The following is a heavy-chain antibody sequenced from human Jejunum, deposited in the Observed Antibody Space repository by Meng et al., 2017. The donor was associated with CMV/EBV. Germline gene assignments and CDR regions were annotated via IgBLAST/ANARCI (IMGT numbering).Heavy chain of an antibody. CDR2: IYYSGIT. CDR3: ARDRTTTGVNYFDY. J-gene: IGHJ4*02. CDR1: GGSISSSNYH. V-gene: IGHV4-39*07. Sequence: QLTLQESGPGLVNPSETRSLTCTVPGGSISSSNYHWGWIRQPPGKGLEWIGSIYYSGITYYNPSLKSRVTISVDTSKNQFSLKLSSVTAADTAVYYCARDRTTTGVNYFDYWGQGTLVTVSS. D-gene: IGHD4-23*01.